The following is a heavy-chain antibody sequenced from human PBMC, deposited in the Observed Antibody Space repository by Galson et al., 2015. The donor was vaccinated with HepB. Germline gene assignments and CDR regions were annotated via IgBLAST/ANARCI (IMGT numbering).Heavy chain of an antibody. CDR2: INAGNGNT. D-gene: IGHD3-16*02. V-gene: IGHV1-3*01. CDR3: ARDPESLDWGSYRWENYYYGMDV. CDR1: GYTFTSYA. J-gene: IGHJ6*02. Sequence: SVKVSCKASGYTFTSYAMHWVRQAPGQRLEWMGWINAGNGNTKYSQKFQGRVTITRDTSASTAYMELSSLRSEDTAVYYCARDPESLDWGSYRWENYYYGMDVWGQGTTVTVSS.